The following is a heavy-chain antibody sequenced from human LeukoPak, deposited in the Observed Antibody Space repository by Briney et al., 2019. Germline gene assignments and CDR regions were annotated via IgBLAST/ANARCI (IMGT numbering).Heavy chain of an antibody. J-gene: IGHJ5*02. CDR1: GGSFSGYY. Sequence: PSETLSLTCAVYGGSFSGYYWSWIRQPPGKGLEWIGEINHSGSTNYNPSLKSRVTISVDTSKNQFSLKLSSVTAADTAVYYCARGLRTMVRGVINWFDPWGQGTLVTVSS. CDR3: ARGLRTMVRGVINWFDP. V-gene: IGHV4-34*01. CDR2: INHSGST. D-gene: IGHD3-10*01.